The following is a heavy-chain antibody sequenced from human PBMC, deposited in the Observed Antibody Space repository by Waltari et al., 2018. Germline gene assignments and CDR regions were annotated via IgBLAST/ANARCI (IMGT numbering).Heavy chain of an antibody. CDR3: ARHFRDGGDGGTRDY. V-gene: IGHV4-39*01. Sequence: QLQESGPGLVKPSETLSLTCTVSGGSISSSSYYWGWIRQPPGKGLEWIGSIYYSGSTYYNPSLKSRVTISVDTSKNQFSLKLSTVTAADTAGYYCARHFRDGGDGGTRDYWGQGTLVTVSS. CDR2: IYYSGST. D-gene: IGHD2-15*01. CDR1: GGSISSSSYY. J-gene: IGHJ4*02.